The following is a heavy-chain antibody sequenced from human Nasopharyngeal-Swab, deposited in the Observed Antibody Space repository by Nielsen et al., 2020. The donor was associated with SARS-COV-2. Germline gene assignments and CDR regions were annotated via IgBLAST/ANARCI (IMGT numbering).Heavy chain of an antibody. CDR3: AELNGDYDF. CDR2: INPIFGTA. D-gene: IGHD4-17*01. CDR1: GGTFSSYA. Sequence: SVKVSCKASGGTFSSYAISWVRQAPGQGLEWMGGINPIFGTANYAQKFQGRVTITADESTSTAYMELGSLRSEDPAVYYCAELNGDYDFWGQGTLVTVSS. J-gene: IGHJ4*02. V-gene: IGHV1-69*13.